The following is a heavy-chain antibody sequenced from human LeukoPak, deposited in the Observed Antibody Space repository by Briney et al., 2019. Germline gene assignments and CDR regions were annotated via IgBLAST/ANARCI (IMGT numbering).Heavy chain of an antibody. CDR3: AKGGAAAAEVFDY. Sequence: GGSLRLSCAASGFNVSSNYMSWVRQAPGKGLEWVSVIYSGGSTYYADSVKGRFTVSRDNSKNTLCLQMNSLRAEDTAVYYCAKGGAAAAEVFDYWGQGTLVTVSS. CDR2: IYSGGST. J-gene: IGHJ4*02. CDR1: GFNVSSNY. D-gene: IGHD6-13*01. V-gene: IGHV3-53*01.